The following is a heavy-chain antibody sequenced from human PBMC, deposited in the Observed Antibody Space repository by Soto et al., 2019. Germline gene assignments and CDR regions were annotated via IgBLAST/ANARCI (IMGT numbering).Heavy chain of an antibody. V-gene: IGHV1-18*01. Sequence: QVRLVQSEVEGQKPGASVKVSCKTSGYIFKNYGISWVRQAPGQGLEWLGWIYPKEDRANIAQNFQGRVTLTTDTPTSTAYIELRSLRFDDSAVYFCARDIDYDIDYWGQGTLVTVSS. D-gene: IGHD4-17*01. CDR2: IYPKEDRA. CDR1: GYIFKNYG. J-gene: IGHJ4*02. CDR3: ARDIDYDIDY.